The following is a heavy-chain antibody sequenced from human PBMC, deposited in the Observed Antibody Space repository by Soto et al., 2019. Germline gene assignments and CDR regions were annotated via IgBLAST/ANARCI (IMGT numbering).Heavy chain of an antibody. V-gene: IGHV3-30*18. J-gene: IGHJ3*02. CDR1: GFTFSSYG. CDR2: ISYSGSST. CDR3: AKSYIAAAGNDAFDI. Sequence: GGSLRLSCAASGFTFSSYGMHWVRQAPGKGLEWVAAISYSGSSTYYADSVKGRFTISRDNSKNTLYLQMNSLRAEDTAVYYCAKSYIAAAGNDAFDIWGQGTMVTVSS. D-gene: IGHD6-13*01.